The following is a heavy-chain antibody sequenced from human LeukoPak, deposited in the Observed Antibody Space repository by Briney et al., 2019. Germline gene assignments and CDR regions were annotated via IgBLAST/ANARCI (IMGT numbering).Heavy chain of an antibody. D-gene: IGHD6-19*01. CDR1: GFTFSSYD. Sequence: PGGSLRLSCAASGFTFSSYDMHWVRQATGKGLEWVSAIGTAGDTYYPGSVKGRFTISRENAKNSLYLQMNSLRAGDTAVYYCARSWGVAGALGYYGMDVWGQGTTVTVSS. J-gene: IGHJ6*02. CDR2: IGTAGDT. CDR3: ARSWGVAGALGYYGMDV. V-gene: IGHV3-13*01.